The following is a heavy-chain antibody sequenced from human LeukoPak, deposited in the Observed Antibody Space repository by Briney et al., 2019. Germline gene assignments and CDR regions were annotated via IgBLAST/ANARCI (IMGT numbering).Heavy chain of an antibody. CDR2: ISSSSGYM. CDR1: GFIFSDYS. CDR3: ARGYNDFWSGSQFVS. J-gene: IGHJ4*02. Sequence: PGGSLRLSCAASGFIFSDYSMNWVRQAPGKGLEWVSSISSSSGYMYYADSVKGRFTISRDNAKNSLYVQMNSLRSEDTAVYYCARGYNDFWSGSQFVSWGQGTLVIVSS. D-gene: IGHD3-3*01. V-gene: IGHV3-21*06.